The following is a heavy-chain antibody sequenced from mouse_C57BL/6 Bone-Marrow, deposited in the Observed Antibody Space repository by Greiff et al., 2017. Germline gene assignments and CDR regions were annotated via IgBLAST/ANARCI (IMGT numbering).Heavy chain of an antibody. J-gene: IGHJ2*01. D-gene: IGHD1-2*01. V-gene: IGHV1-81*01. CDR3: ARERITTALFDY. CDR1: GYTFTSYG. CDR2: IYPRSGNT. Sequence: LQESGAELARPGASVKLSCKASGYTFTSYGISWVKQRTGQGLEWIGEIYPRSGNTYYNEKFKGKATLTADKSSSTAYMELRSLTSEDSAVYFCARERITTALFDYWGQGTTLTVSS.